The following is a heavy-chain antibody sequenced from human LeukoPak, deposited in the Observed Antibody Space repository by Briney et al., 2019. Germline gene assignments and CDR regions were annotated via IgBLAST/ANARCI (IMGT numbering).Heavy chain of an antibody. Sequence: GGSLRLSCAASGFTYSSYAMTWVRQSPGKGLEWVSTLSGSGNSRYYADSVQGRFTISRDNFKNTLYQQMNSLRVEDTAVYYCARDVNGGYWGQGTLVTVSS. CDR2: LSGSGNSR. CDR1: GFTYSSYA. J-gene: IGHJ4*02. CDR3: ARDVNGGY. V-gene: IGHV3-23*01. D-gene: IGHD2-8*01.